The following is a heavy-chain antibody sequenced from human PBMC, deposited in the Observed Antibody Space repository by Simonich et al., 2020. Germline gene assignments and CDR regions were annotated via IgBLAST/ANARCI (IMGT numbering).Heavy chain of an antibody. CDR2: INTNSGGT. CDR1: GYTFTGYY. Sequence: QVQLVQSGAEVKKPGASVKVSCKASGYTFTGYYMHWVRQAPGQGLEWMGWINTNSGGTNYAQKCQGRVTMTRDTSISTAYMELSRLRSDDTAVYYCARGALTGDYYYMDVWGKGTTVTVSS. J-gene: IGHJ6*03. V-gene: IGHV1-2*02. CDR3: ARGALTGDYYYMDV. D-gene: IGHD7-27*01.